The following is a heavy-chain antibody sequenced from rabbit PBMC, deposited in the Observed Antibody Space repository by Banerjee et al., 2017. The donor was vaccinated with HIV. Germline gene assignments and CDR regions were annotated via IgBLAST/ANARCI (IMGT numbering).Heavy chain of an antibody. V-gene: IGHV1S47*01. CDR1: GFDFSNYW. Sequence: QEQLVESGGGLVQPGGSLKLSCKASGFDFSNYWMSWVRQAPGKGLEWIAYINIGSDSTYYASWVNGRFSISRENTQNTVSLQLNSLTAADTATYFCARSDGGGVNYGAFNLWGQGTLVTVS. D-gene: IGHD2-1*01. CDR3: ARSDGGGVNYGAFNL. J-gene: IGHJ4*01. CDR2: INIGSDST.